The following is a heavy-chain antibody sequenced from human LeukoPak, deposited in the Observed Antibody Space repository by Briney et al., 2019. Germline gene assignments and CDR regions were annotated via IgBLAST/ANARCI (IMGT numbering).Heavy chain of an antibody. Sequence: PGGSLRLSCAASGFTFDDYGMSWVRQAPGKGLEWVSAISGSGGSAYYADSVKGRFTISRDNSKNTLYLQMNSLRAEDTAVYYCAKGRYDFWSGYLTDWGQGTLVTVSS. CDR3: AKGRYDFWSGYLTD. CDR1: GFTFDDYG. CDR2: ISGSGGSA. J-gene: IGHJ4*02. V-gene: IGHV3-23*01. D-gene: IGHD3-3*01.